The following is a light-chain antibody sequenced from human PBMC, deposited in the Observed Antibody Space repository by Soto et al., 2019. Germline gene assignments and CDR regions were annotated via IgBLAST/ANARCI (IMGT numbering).Light chain of an antibody. CDR2: EVI. CDR3: SSYTSRDTLV. Sequence: QSVLTQPASVSGSPGQSITISCTGTSSDVGGYNYVSWYQQHPDKAPKHIICEVINRPSGVSNRFSGSKSGNTASLTISGLQAEDEADYYCSSYTSRDTLVFGTGTKLTVL. V-gene: IGLV2-14*01. J-gene: IGLJ1*01. CDR1: SSDVGGYNY.